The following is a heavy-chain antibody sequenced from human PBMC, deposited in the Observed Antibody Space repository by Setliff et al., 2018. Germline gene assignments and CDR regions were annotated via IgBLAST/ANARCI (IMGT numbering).Heavy chain of an antibody. V-gene: IGHV3-48*01. CDR1: GFTFSTHS. J-gene: IGHJ6*03. CDR3: ARGGRFAHYMDV. Sequence: GGSLRLSCAVSGFTFSTHSMSWVRQAPGKGLEWVSYFSGSSSTIRYADSVKGRFTISRDNAKNSLYLQMNSLRAEDTAVYYCARGGRFAHYMDVWGKGTTVTVSS. D-gene: IGHD3-3*01. CDR2: FSGSSSTI.